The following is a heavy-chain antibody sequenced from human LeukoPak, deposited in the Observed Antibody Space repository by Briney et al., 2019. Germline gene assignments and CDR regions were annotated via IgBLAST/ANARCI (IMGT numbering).Heavy chain of an antibody. J-gene: IGHJ4*02. CDR2: ISGSGDST. D-gene: IGHD1-26*01. CDR3: AKVTQDLVGATTCHY. V-gene: IGHV3-23*01. Sequence: GGSPRLSCAASGFTVSSNYMSWVRQAPGKGLEWVSTISGSGDSTYYADSVKGQFTISRDNSKNTLYLQMNSLRAADTAVYYCAKVTQDLVGATTCHYWGQGTLVTVSS. CDR1: GFTVSSNY.